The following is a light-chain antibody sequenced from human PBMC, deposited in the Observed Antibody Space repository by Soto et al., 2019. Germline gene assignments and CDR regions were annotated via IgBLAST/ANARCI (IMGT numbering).Light chain of an antibody. CDR2: AAS. CDR3: QQYNNWPPMA. Sequence: EIVVTQSPGILSVSPGDRATLSCRASQSVSTNLAWYQQKPGQAPTLLIYAASTRATGIPARFTGSGSGTDFTLTISSLQSEDFAVYYCQQYNNWPPMAFGQGTKVEIK. J-gene: IGKJ1*01. CDR1: QSVSTN. V-gene: IGKV3-15*01.